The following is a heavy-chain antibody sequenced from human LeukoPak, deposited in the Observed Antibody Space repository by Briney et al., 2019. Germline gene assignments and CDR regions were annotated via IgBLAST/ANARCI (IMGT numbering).Heavy chain of an antibody. V-gene: IGHV1-24*01. Sequence: ASVKVSCKVSGYTLTELSMHWVRQAPGKGLEWVGGFDPEDGETICAQKFQGRVPMTEDTPTDTAYMELSSLRSEDTAVYYCARYGALRNNWFDPWGQGTLVTVSS. CDR3: ARYGALRNNWFDP. CDR2: FDPEDGET. CDR1: GYTLTELS. D-gene: IGHD4-17*01. J-gene: IGHJ5*02.